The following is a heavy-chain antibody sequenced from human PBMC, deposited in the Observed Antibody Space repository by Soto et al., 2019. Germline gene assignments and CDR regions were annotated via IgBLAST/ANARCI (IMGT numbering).Heavy chain of an antibody. CDR1: GYTFTGYY. Sequence: ASVKVSCKASGYTFTGYYMHWVRQAPGQGLEWMGWINPNSGGTNYAQKFQGWVTMTRDTSISTAYMELGRLRSDDTAVYYCARDKGAECSGGSCMKGRYYYYYYMDVWGKGTTVTVSS. J-gene: IGHJ6*03. CDR2: INPNSGGT. V-gene: IGHV1-2*04. D-gene: IGHD2-15*01. CDR3: ARDKGAECSGGSCMKGRYYYYYYMDV.